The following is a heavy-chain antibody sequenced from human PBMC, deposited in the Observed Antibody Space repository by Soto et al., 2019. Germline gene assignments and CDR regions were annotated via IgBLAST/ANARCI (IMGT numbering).Heavy chain of an antibody. J-gene: IGHJ4*02. D-gene: IGHD2-2*03. Sequence: QVYLVQSGAEVKKPGSSVKVSCKALRGTFTNYAFSWVRQAPGQGIEWMGGIMPFFGSGNYAQKFQGRINITADESTTSVYSELTSLRSEDTAVYYCARDRAGYSSHFVYWGQGTLVTVSS. CDR1: RGTFTNYA. CDR2: IMPFFGSG. V-gene: IGHV1-69*01. CDR3: ARDRAGYSSHFVY.